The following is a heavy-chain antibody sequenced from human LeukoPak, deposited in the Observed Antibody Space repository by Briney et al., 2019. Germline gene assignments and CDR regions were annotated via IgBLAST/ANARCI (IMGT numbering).Heavy chain of an antibody. J-gene: IGHJ4*02. CDR3: ARVSLLDDGGLGDY. D-gene: IGHD4-23*01. V-gene: IGHV3-21*05. Sequence: PGGSLRFSCAASGFTFSSYAMSWVRQAPGKGLEWVSYISGGSSYTNFADSVKGRFTISRDNAKNSLYLQMNSLRAEDTAVYYCARVSLLDDGGLGDYWGQGTLVTVSS. CDR1: GFTFSSYA. CDR2: ISGGSSYT.